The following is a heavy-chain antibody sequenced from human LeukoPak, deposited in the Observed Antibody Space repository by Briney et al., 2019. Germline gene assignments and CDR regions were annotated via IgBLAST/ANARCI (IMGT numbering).Heavy chain of an antibody. D-gene: IGHD4-11*01. CDR1: GFTFSSYA. CDR2: IGAGGTFT. J-gene: IGHJ4*02. CDR3: AKDLDYTTCGYYFDY. Sequence: GGSLRLSCTASGFTFSSYAMNWVRQAPGKGLEWVSGIGAGGTFTYYADSVKGRFTIFRDNSRNTLYLQMNSLRADDTAVYYCAKDLDYTTCGYYFDYWGQGTLVTVSS. V-gene: IGHV3-23*01.